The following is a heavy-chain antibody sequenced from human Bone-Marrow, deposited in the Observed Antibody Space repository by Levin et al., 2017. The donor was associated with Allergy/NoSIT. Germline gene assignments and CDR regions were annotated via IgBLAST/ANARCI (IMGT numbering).Heavy chain of an antibody. CDR3: ATYQQGGDFDF. CDR2: ISSSGTEI. CDR1: GFSLSSYF. Sequence: SSETLSLTCAASGFSLSSYFMIWVRQAPGQGLEWVSVISSSGTEIHYTDSMKGRLTISRDNGKNSLYLQMNSLRAEDTAIYFCATYQQGGDFDFWGQGTMVTVAS. D-gene: IGHD2-2*01. J-gene: IGHJ3*01. V-gene: IGHV3-21*01.